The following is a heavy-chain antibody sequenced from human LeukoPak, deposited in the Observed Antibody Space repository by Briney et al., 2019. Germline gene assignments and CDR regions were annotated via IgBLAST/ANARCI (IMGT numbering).Heavy chain of an antibody. D-gene: IGHD1-26*01. CDR1: GGSISSYY. CDR3: ARHGAGGIVSPFDY. CDR2: IYYSGST. V-gene: IGHV4-59*05. J-gene: IGHJ4*02. Sequence: SETLSLTCTVSGGSISSYYWSWIRQPPGKGLEWIGSIYYSGSTYYNPSLKSRVTISVDTSKNQFSLKLSSVTAADTAVYYCARHGAGGIVSPFDYWGQGTLVTVSS.